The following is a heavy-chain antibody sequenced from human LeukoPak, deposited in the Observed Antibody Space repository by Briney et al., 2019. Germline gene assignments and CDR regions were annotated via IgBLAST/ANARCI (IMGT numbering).Heavy chain of an antibody. D-gene: IGHD6-13*01. CDR2: ISGSGGIT. CDR1: GFTFSNYA. V-gene: IGHV3-23*01. J-gene: IGHJ4*02. CDR3: AKSGREYSSSWYNFDY. Sequence: GGSLRLSCAASGFTFSNYAMSWVRQAPGKGLEWVSAISGSGGITFYADSVKGRFTISRDSSKNMVYLQMNSLRAEDTAVYYCAKSGREYSSSWYNFDYWGQGTLVTVSS.